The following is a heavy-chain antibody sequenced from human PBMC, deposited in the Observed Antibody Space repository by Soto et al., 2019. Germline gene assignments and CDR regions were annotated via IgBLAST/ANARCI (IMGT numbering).Heavy chain of an antibody. CDR2: VYYSGST. CDR3: GRLEGLATISYYFDY. J-gene: IGHJ4*02. CDR1: GGSGSSSSYY. Sequence: SETLSLTCPVSGGSGSSSSYYWGWVRQPPGKGLEWIGSVYYSGSTYYNPSLESRVTISVDKSKNQFSLKLMSLSAADTAVYYCGRLEGLATISYYFDYWGQGALVTVSS. V-gene: IGHV4-39*01. D-gene: IGHD3-9*01.